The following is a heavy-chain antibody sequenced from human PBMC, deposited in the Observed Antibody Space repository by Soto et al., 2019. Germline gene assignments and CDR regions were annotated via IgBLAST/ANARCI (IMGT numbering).Heavy chain of an antibody. V-gene: IGHV4-39*01. D-gene: IGHD6-19*01. CDR2: IYYSGSA. CDR3: ARVSSGLYDAFDI. CDR1: GGSISDSSYD. Sequence: QLQLQESGPGLVKPSETLSLTCTVSGGSISDSSYDWAWMRQPPGKGLEWIGKIYYSGSANYSPSLKSGVTISVDTSKNKFSLKVSSVTAADTAVYYCARVSSGLYDAFDIWGQGTMVTVSS. J-gene: IGHJ3*02.